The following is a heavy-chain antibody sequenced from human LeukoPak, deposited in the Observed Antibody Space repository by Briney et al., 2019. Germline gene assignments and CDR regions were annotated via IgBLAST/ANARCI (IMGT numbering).Heavy chain of an antibody. CDR3: ARDLPSTWFDP. J-gene: IGHJ5*02. Sequence: GGSLRLSYAASGFTFSSYEMNWVRQAPGKGLEWVSYISSSGSTIYYADSVKGRFTISRDNAKNSLYLQMNSLRAEDTAVYYCARDLPSTWFDPWGQGTLVTVSS. V-gene: IGHV3-48*03. CDR2: ISSSGSTI. CDR1: GFTFSSYE.